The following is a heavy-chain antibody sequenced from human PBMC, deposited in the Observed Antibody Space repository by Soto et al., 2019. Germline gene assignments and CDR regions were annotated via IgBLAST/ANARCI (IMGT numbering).Heavy chain of an antibody. CDR2: ISGSGGST. CDR1: GFTFSSYA. J-gene: IGHJ3*02. V-gene: IGHV3-23*01. Sequence: GGSLRLSCAASGFTFSSYAMSWVRQAPGKGLEWVSAISGSGGSTYYADSVKGRFTISRDNSKNTLYLQMNSLRAEDTAVYYCAKDLPIDVVVPAAIKRITGTDAFDIWGQGTMVTVSS. D-gene: IGHD2-2*02. CDR3: AKDLPIDVVVPAAIKRITGTDAFDI.